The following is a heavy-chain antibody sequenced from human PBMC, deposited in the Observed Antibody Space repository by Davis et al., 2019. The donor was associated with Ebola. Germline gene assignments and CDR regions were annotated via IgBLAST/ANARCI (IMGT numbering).Heavy chain of an antibody. CDR1: GFTFSSYG. CDR3: AKAHDYGRESLDY. V-gene: IGHV3-30*18. CDR2: ISYDGSNK. D-gene: IGHD4-17*01. J-gene: IGHJ4*02. Sequence: PGGSLRLSCAASGFTFSSYGMHWVRQAPGKGLEWVAVISYDGSNKYYADSVKGRFTISRDNSKNTLYLQMNSLRAEDTAVYYCAKAHDYGRESLDYWGQGTLVTVSS.